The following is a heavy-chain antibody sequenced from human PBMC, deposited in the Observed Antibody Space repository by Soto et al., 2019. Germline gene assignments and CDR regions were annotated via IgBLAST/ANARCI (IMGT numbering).Heavy chain of an antibody. D-gene: IGHD6-19*01. CDR3: ARVLIAVAGTLSAFDI. CDR2: IYHSGST. J-gene: IGHJ3*02. CDR1: GGSISTGGYY. V-gene: IGHV4-30-2*01. Sequence: SETLSLTCTVSGGSISTGGYYWNWIRQHPGKGLEWIGEIYHSGSTNYNPSLKSRVTISVDRSKNQFSLKLRSVTAADTAVYYCARVLIAVAGTLSAFDIWGQGTMVTVSS.